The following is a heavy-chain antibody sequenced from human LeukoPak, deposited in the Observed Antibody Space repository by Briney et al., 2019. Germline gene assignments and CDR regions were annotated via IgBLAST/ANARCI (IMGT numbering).Heavy chain of an antibody. J-gene: IGHJ4*02. CDR2: IYHSGST. V-gene: IGHV4-59*12. D-gene: IGHD3-16*01. CDR1: GVSISSYY. Sequence: SETLSLTCTVSGVSISSYYWSWIRQPPGKGLEWIGNIYHSGSTNYNASLKSRVTISVDTSKNQFSLNLFSVTAADTAMYYCTRANGYGLIDYWGQGTLVTVSS. CDR3: TRANGYGLIDY.